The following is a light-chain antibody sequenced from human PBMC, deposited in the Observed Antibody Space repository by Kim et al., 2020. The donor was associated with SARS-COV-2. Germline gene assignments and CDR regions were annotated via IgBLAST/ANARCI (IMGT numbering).Light chain of an antibody. Sequence: PWQRVTISCSGSSSNIETNYVYWYQQLPGTAPKLLIYNNNQRPSGVPDRFSGSKSGTSASLAISGLRSEDEADYCAAWDDSLSGPVFGGGTQLTVL. CDR3: AAWDDSLSGPV. J-gene: IGLJ3*02. CDR1: SSNIETNY. CDR2: NNN. V-gene: IGLV1-47*02.